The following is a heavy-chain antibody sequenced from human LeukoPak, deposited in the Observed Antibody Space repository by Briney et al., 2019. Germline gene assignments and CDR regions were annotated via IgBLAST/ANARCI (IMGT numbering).Heavy chain of an antibody. Sequence: GGSLRLSCAAPGFTFSDYCMNWIRQAPGKGLEWISYMSSSGSTISYADSVTGRFTVSRDNAKNSLYLQMNSLRAEDTAVYYCARSILPAANAIDYWGQGTLLTVSS. CDR2: MSSSGSTI. CDR1: GFTFSDYC. V-gene: IGHV3-11*04. D-gene: IGHD2-2*01. CDR3: ARSILPAANAIDY. J-gene: IGHJ4*02.